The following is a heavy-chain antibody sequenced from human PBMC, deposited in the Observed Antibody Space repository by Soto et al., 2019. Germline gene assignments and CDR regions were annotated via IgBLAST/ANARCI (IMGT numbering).Heavy chain of an antibody. V-gene: IGHV1-69*13. CDR2: IIPIFGTA. CDR3: ARDDSSGNYLSY. CDR1: GGTFSSYA. Sequence: SVKVSCKASGGTFSSYAISWVRQAPGQGLEWMGGIIPIFGTANYAQKFQGRVTITADESTSTAYMELSSLRSEDTAVYYCARDDSSGNYLSYWGQGTLVTVSS. J-gene: IGHJ4*02. D-gene: IGHD3-22*01.